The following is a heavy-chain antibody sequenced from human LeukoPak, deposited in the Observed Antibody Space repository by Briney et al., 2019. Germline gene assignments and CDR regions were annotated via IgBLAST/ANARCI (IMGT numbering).Heavy chain of an antibody. J-gene: IGHJ4*02. CDR2: IDPSSTYI. Sequence: GGSLRLSCSASRFTFSSYTMNWVRQAPGKGLEWVSSIDPSSTYIYYADSVKGRFTISRDNAQSSLYLQMNSLGAEDTAVYYCTRGSYGDYEYWGQGTLVTVSS. V-gene: IGHV3-21*01. CDR3: TRGSYGDYEY. D-gene: IGHD4-17*01. CDR1: RFTFSSYT.